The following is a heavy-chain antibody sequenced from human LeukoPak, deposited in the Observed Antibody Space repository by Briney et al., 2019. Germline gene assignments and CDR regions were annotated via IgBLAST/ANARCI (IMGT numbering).Heavy chain of an antibody. D-gene: IGHD3-10*01. J-gene: IGHJ4*02. Sequence: VASVKVSCTASGGTFSSYAISWVRQAPGQGLEWMGGIIPIFGTANYAQKFQGRVTITADISTSTAYMELSSLRSEDTAVYYCAGGYGSARPGSRTYDYWGQGTLVTVSS. V-gene: IGHV1-69*06. CDR2: IIPIFGTA. CDR1: GGTFSSYA. CDR3: AGGYGSARPGSRTYDY.